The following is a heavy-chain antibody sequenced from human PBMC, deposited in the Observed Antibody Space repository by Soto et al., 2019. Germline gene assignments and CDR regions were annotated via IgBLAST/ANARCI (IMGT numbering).Heavy chain of an antibody. CDR1: GYSFTSYW. J-gene: IGHJ6*02. CDR2: IYPGDSDT. CDR3: ARGSTLGYCSSTSCSYGMDV. Sequence: GESLKISCKGSGYSFTSYWIGWVRQMPGKGLEWMGIIYPGDSDTRYSPSFQGQVTISADKSISTAYLQWSSLKASDTAMYYCARGSTLGYCSSTSCSYGMDVWGQGTTVTVSS. V-gene: IGHV5-51*01. D-gene: IGHD2-2*01.